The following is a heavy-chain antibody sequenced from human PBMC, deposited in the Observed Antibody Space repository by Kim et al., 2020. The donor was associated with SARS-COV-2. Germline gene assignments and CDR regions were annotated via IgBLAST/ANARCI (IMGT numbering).Heavy chain of an antibody. CDR3: ARSPRFLEWFVDY. V-gene: IGHV4-30-2*04. Sequence: YNPSLKSRVTISVDTSKNQFSLKLSSVTAADTAVYYCARSPRFLEWFVDYWGQGTLVTVSS. D-gene: IGHD3-3*01. J-gene: IGHJ4*02.